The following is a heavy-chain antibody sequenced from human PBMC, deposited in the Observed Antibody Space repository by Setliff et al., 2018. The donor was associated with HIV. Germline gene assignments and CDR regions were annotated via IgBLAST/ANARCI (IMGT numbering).Heavy chain of an antibody. Sequence: ASVKVSCKASGYTFTSYGISWVRQAPGQGLEWMGWISAYNGNTNYAQKFQGRVTMTTDTSTSTAYMELRSLGSDDTAVYFCARRASTAEVFDYWGQGTLVTVSS. CDR2: ISAYNGNT. V-gene: IGHV1-18*01. CDR3: ARRASTAEVFDY. J-gene: IGHJ4*02. D-gene: IGHD1-1*01. CDR1: GYTFTSYG.